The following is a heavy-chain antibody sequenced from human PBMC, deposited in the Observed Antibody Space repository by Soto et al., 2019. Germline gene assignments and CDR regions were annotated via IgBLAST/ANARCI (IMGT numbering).Heavy chain of an antibody. V-gene: IGHV1-69*13. CDR3: ARGVHYDSSGYYYFY. CDR1: GGTFSSYA. D-gene: IGHD3-22*01. CDR2: IIPIFGTV. J-gene: IGHJ4*02. Sequence: GASVKVSCKASGGTFSSYAISSVRQAPGQGLEWMGGIIPIFGTVNYAQKFQGRVTTTADDSTSTAYMELRSLRSEDTAVYYCARGVHYDSSGYYYFYWGQGTLVTSPQ.